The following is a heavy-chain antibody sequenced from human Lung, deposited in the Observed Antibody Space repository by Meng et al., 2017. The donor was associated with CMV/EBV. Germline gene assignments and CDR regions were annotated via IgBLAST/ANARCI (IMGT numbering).Heavy chain of an antibody. D-gene: IGHD3-22*01. Sequence: GVLKISCAASRFTFSSYAMTWVRQAPGKGLEWVSVISGSGGKTHYADSVKGRFTISRDNSKNTLFLQMNSLRAEDTAVYYCAKVYQWLLLGPFDYWGQGTLVTVSS. CDR2: ISGSGGKT. CDR3: AKVYQWLLLGPFDY. V-gene: IGHV3-23*01. CDR1: RFTFSSYA. J-gene: IGHJ4*02.